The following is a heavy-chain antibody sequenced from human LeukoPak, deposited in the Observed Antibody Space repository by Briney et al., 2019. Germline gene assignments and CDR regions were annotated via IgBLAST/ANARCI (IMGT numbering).Heavy chain of an antibody. CDR2: IYHSGST. CDR3: ARSYFSLGAFDI. D-gene: IGHD2-8*01. Sequence: PSETLSLTCGVSNYSIRSGYYWGWVRQPPGKGLEWIGSIYHSGSTYYNPSLKTRVNILVDTSKHQFSLRLSSVTATDTAVYYCARSYFSLGAFDIWGQGTMVTVSS. V-gene: IGHV4-38-2*01. CDR1: NYSIRSGYY. J-gene: IGHJ3*02.